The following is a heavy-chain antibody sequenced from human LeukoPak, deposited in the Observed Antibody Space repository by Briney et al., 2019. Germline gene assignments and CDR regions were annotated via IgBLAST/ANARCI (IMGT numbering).Heavy chain of an antibody. CDR3: ARGSGYDLSDIDY. V-gene: IGHV3-21*01. Sequence: PGGSLRLSCAASGFTFSYYSMNWLRQAPGKGLEWVSSISSSSSYIYYADSVKGRFTISRDNAKSSLYLQMNSLRAEDTAVYYCARGSGYDLSDIDYWGQGTLVTVSS. J-gene: IGHJ4*02. CDR1: GFTFSYYS. D-gene: IGHD5-12*01. CDR2: ISSSSSYI.